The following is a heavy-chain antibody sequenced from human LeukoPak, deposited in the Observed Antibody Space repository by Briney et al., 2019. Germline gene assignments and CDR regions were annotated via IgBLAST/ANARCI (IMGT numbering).Heavy chain of an antibody. CDR1: GFTFSGYS. J-gene: IGHJ4*02. CDR3: AREGPYGDYFDY. Sequence: GGSLRLSCAASGFTFSGYSMNWVRQAPGKGLEWVSSISSSSSYIYYADSVKGRFAISRDNAKNSLYLQMNSLRAEDTAVYYCAREGPYGDYFDYWGQGTLVTVSS. V-gene: IGHV3-21*01. D-gene: IGHD4-17*01. CDR2: ISSSSSYI.